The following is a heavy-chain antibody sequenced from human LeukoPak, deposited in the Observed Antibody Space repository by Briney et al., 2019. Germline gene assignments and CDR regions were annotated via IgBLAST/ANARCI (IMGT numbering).Heavy chain of an antibody. Sequence: GGSLRLSCAAPGITISSYGMHWVRQAPGKGLDWVAVISYDGNYKHYADSVKGRFTISKDISKNTLYLEMNSLRAEDTAVYYCAKAASGSSYNYFDYWGHGTLVTVSS. D-gene: IGHD3-10*01. CDR2: ISYDGNYK. CDR3: AKAASGSSYNYFDY. CDR1: GITISSYG. J-gene: IGHJ4*01. V-gene: IGHV3-30*18.